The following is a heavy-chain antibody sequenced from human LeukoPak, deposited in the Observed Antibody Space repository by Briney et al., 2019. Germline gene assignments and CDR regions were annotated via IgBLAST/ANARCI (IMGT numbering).Heavy chain of an antibody. D-gene: IGHD4-11*01. CDR2: ISSNGGST. V-gene: IGHV3-64*01. CDR3: ARGTTGP. CDR1: GFTFSSYA. J-gene: IGHJ5*02. Sequence: GGSLRLSCAASGFTFSSYAMHWVRQAPGKGLEYVSAISSNGGSTYYANSVKGRFTISRDNSKNTLYLQMGSLRAEDMAVYYCARGTTGPWGRGTLVTVSS.